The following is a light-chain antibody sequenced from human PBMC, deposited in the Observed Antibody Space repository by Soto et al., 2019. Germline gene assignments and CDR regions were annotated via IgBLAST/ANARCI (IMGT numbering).Light chain of an antibody. J-gene: IGKJ5*01. Sequence: EIVMTQSPATLSVSPGERATLSCRASQSVSSNLAWYQQKPGQAPRLLIYGASTRATGIPARFSASGSGTEFPLTISSLQSEDLAVYYCQQYNNWPITFGQGTRLEIK. V-gene: IGKV3-15*01. CDR3: QQYNNWPIT. CDR2: GAS. CDR1: QSVSSN.